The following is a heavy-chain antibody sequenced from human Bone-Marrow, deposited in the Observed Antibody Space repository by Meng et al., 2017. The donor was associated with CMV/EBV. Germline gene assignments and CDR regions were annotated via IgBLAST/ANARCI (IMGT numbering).Heavy chain of an antibody. D-gene: IGHD6-13*01. CDR1: GFTFSSYA. V-gene: IGHV3-66*01. CDR3: AKDLYSSSWFYYYYYGMDV. J-gene: IGHJ6*02. Sequence: GESLKISCASSGFTFSSYAVSWVRQAPGKGLEWVSVIYSGGSTYYADSVKGRFTISRDNSKNTLYLQMNSLRAEDTAVYYCAKDLYSSSWFYYYYYGMDVWGQGTTVTVSS. CDR2: IYSGGST.